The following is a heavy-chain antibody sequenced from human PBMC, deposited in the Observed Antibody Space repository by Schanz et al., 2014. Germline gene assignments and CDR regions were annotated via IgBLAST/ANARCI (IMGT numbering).Heavy chain of an antibody. CDR3: TTAHYSSNYETLDY. J-gene: IGHJ4*02. Sequence: VQLVESGGDLVKPGGSLRLSCAASGFTFSDYYMSWIRQAPGKGLEWVARIKSRIHGGTTDYAAPVKGRFTISRDDSKHTVYLQMDSLKTEDTALYYCTTAHYSSNYETLDYWGQGTLVTVSS. V-gene: IGHV3-15*01. CDR2: IKSRIHGGTT. CDR1: GFTFSDYY. D-gene: IGHD6-13*01.